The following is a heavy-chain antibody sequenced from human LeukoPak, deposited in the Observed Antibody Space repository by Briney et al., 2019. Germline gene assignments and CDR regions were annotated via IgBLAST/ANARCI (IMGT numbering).Heavy chain of an antibody. CDR1: GASISSWY. CDR3: ARETSLAGFASGLGFNY. CDR2: IYGSRNT. D-gene: IGHD6-19*01. J-gene: IGHJ4*02. Sequence: SETLSLTCTVSGASISSWYWSWIRQPPGKGLEWIGYIYGSRNTNYNPSLKSRVTMSIDTSKNQFSLKLTSVTAADTATYYCARETSLAGFASGLGFNYWGQGILVIVSS. V-gene: IGHV4-59*01.